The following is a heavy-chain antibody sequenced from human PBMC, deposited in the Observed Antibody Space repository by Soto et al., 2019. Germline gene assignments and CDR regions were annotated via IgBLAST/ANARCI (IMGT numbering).Heavy chain of an antibody. J-gene: IGHJ3*02. CDR1: GGSISSGSYY. D-gene: IGHD3-10*01. CDR3: ARHLMVGAFDI. CDR2: IYYSGST. Sequence: SETLSLTCTVSGGSISSGSYYWGWIRQPPGKGLEWIGSIYYSGSTYYNPSLKSRVTISVDTSKNQFSLKLSSVTAADTAVYYCARHLMVGAFDIWGQGTMVTVS. V-gene: IGHV4-39*01.